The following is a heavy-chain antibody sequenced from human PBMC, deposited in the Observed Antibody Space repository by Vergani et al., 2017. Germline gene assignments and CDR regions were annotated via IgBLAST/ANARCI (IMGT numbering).Heavy chain of an antibody. Sequence: QVQLVESGGGVVQPGRSLRLSCAASGFTFSSYAMHWVRQAPGKGLEWVAVISYDGSNKYYADSVKGRFTISRDNSKNTLYLQMNSLRAEDTAVYYCAKDRLGVAATSWFDPWGQGTLVTVSS. CDR3: AKDRLGVAATSWFDP. V-gene: IGHV3-30-3*01. CDR2: ISYDGSNK. J-gene: IGHJ5*02. D-gene: IGHD6-19*01. CDR1: GFTFSSYA.